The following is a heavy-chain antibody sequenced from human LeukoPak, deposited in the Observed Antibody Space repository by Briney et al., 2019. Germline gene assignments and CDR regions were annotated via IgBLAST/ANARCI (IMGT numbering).Heavy chain of an antibody. Sequence: PSETLSLTCTVSGGSISSYYWIWIRQPPGKGLEWIGYIHYSGSTNHNPALTTRVTISVDTSKNQFSLKLTSVTAADTAVYYCARHTTVTTHLHYWGQGTLVTVSS. J-gene: IGHJ4*02. D-gene: IGHD4-17*01. CDR1: GGSISSYY. CDR3: ARHTTVTTHLHY. V-gene: IGHV4-59*13. CDR2: IHYSGST.